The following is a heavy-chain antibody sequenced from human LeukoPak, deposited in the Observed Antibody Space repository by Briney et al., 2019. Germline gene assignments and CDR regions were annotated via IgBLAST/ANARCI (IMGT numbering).Heavy chain of an antibody. CDR2: IYPVDSDT. J-gene: IGHJ5*02. CDR1: GYSFTSYW. D-gene: IGHD2-2*01. V-gene: IGHV5-51*01. CDR3: ARHSLYSSSDP. Sequence: GESLKISCKGSGYSFTSYWIGGVRQMHGKGLEWMGIIYPVDSDTRNSPSFQGQVTISVDKSISTAYLQWSSLKASDTAMYYCARHSLYSSSDPWGQGTLVTVSS.